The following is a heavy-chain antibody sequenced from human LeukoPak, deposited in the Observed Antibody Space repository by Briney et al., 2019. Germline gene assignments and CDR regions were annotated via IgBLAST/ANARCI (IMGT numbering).Heavy chain of an antibody. Sequence: ASVKVSCKASGYTFTSYYMHWVRQAPGQGLEWMGWISAYNGNTNYAQKLQGRVTMTTDTSTSTAYMELRSLRSDDTAVYYCARGYYYDSSGYNYYYYGMDVWGQGTTVTVSS. V-gene: IGHV1-18*04. D-gene: IGHD3-22*01. CDR3: ARGYYYDSSGYNYYYYGMDV. CDR1: GYTFTSYY. CDR2: ISAYNGNT. J-gene: IGHJ6*02.